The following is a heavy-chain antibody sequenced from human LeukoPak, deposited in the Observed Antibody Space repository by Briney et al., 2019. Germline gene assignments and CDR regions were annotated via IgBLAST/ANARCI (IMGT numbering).Heavy chain of an antibody. CDR1: GGSISSYY. CDR3: ARGYLHGAFDI. J-gene: IGHJ3*02. V-gene: IGHV4-59*01. Sequence: SETLSLTCTVSGGSISSYYWSWIRQPPGKGLEWIGYIYYSGSTNYNPSLKSRVTISVDTSKNQFSLKLSSVTAADTAVYHCARGYLHGAFDIWGQGTMVTVSS. D-gene: IGHD2-2*02. CDR2: IYYSGST.